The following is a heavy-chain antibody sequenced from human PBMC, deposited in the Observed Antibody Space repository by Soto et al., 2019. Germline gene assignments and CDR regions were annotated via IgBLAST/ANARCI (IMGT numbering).Heavy chain of an antibody. V-gene: IGHV3-33*01. J-gene: IGHJ6*02. CDR2: IWYDGSNK. CDR1: GFTFSSYG. D-gene: IGHD1-26*01. CDR3: ARDTIVGATTGSYYGMDV. Sequence: GGSLRLSCAASGFTFSSYGMHWVREAPGKGLEWVAVIWYDGSNKYYADSVKGRFTISRDNSKNTLYLQMNSLRAEDTAVYYCARDTIVGATTGSYYGMDVWGQGTTVTVSS.